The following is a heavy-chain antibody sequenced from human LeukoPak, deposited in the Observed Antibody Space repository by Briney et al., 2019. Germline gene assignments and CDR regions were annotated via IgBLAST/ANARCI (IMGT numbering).Heavy chain of an antibody. V-gene: IGHV3-74*01. CDR3: ARVPDYGSGSWFDY. D-gene: IGHD3-10*01. J-gene: IGHJ4*02. Sequence: PGGSLRLSCAASGFTFSSSWTYWVRQAPGKGLVWVSRINSDESITTYVDSVKGRFTISRDNAKNTLYLQMNSLRAEDTAVYYCARVPDYGSGSWFDYWGQGTLVTVSS. CDR2: INSDESIT. CDR1: GFTFSSSW.